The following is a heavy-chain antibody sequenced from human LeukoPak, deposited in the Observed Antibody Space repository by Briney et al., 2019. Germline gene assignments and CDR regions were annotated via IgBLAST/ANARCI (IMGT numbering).Heavy chain of an antibody. CDR2: IYDTEIT. CDR1: GGSISGYY. Sequence: SSETLSLTCTVSGGSISGYYWSWIRQPPGKGLEWIGYIYDTEITNYNPSLRSRVTISIDTSKNQFSLMLSSVTAADTAVYYCARETTLTGYASGLGFNYWGQGTLVTVSS. V-gene: IGHV4-59*13. CDR3: ARETTLTGYASGLGFNY. D-gene: IGHD6-19*01. J-gene: IGHJ4*02.